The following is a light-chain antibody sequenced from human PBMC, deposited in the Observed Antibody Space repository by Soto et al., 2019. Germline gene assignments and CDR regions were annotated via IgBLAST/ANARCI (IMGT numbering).Light chain of an antibody. CDR1: HSVSSNY. J-gene: IGKJ1*01. CDR2: GAS. CDR3: QQYGSSLWT. Sequence: EIVLTQSPGTLSLSPGERTTLSCRASHSVSSNYLAWYQQKLGQAPRLLISGASSRATGIPDRFSGSGSGIDFTLPISRLGPEDSPVYYCQQYGSSLWTFGQGNKLEIK. V-gene: IGKV3-20*01.